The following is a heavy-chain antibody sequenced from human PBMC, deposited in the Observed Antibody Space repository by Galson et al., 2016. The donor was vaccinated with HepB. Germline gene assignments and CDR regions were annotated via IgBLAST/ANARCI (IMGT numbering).Heavy chain of an antibody. D-gene: IGHD4/OR15-4a*01. CDR3: ARDADYGQIPKSGFDP. Sequence: SVKVSCKASGGTFVNYAINWVRQAPGQGLEWMGGILPIFNTSNYAQKFQGRVTITADEYASVVYMELTSLRSEDTAVYYCARDADYGQIPKSGFDPWGQGALVTVSS. J-gene: IGHJ5*02. CDR2: ILPIFNTS. V-gene: IGHV1-69*13. CDR1: GGTFVNYA.